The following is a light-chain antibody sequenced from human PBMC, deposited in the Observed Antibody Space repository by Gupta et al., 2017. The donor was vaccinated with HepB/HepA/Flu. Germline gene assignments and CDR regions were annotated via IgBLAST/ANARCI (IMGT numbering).Light chain of an antibody. Sequence: IVFTQSPGTLSLSPGERATLSCSASQSVSSSYLAWYQQKPGQAPRLLINGAFSRATGIPDMFSGSWSGTDFTLTISRLEPEDFVVYYWQQYGSSPTTFGQGTKVEIK. CDR3: QQYGSSPTT. CDR1: QSVSSSY. CDR2: GAF. J-gene: IGKJ1*01. V-gene: IGKV3-20*01.